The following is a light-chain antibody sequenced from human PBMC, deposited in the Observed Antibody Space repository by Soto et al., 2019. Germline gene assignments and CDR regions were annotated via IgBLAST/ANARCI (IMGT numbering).Light chain of an antibody. CDR2: GAS. CDR1: QSVSSN. V-gene: IGKV3-15*01. J-gene: IGKJ4*02. CDR3: QQYNNWPPLT. Sequence: EIVMTQSPATLSVSPGERATLSCRASQSVSSNLAWYQQKPGQAPRLLIYGASTRATCIPARFSGSGSGTAFTLTITSLQSEDFAVDYCQQYNNWPPLTFGGGTKVEIK.